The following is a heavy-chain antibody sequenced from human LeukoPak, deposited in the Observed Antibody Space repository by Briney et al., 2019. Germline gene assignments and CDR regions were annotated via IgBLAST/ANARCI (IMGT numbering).Heavy chain of an antibody. J-gene: IGHJ6*03. D-gene: IGHD2-2*01. V-gene: IGHV4-59*01. CDR3: ARRPGYCSSTSCYYYMDV. CDR2: IYYSGST. Sequence: SETLSLTCAVYGGSFSGYYWSWIRQPPGKGLEWIGYIYYSGSTNYNPSLKSRVTISVDTSKNQFSLKLSSVTAADTAVYYCARRPGYCSSTSCYYYMDVWGKGTTVTVSS. CDR1: GGSFSGYY.